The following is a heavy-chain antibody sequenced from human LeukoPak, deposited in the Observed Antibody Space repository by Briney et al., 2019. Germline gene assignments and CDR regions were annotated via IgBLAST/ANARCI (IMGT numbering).Heavy chain of an antibody. Sequence: ASVKVSCKASGYTFTSYHTHWVRQAPGQGLEIMGLIKPSGGSTTYAQKFQGRVTMTRDTSTSTVYMELSSLRSEDTAVYYCAKLAAAGTAHYYFDYWGQGTLVTVSS. J-gene: IGHJ4*02. V-gene: IGHV1-46*01. CDR2: IKPSGGST. CDR1: GYTFTSYH. CDR3: AKLAAAGTAHYYFDY. D-gene: IGHD6-13*01.